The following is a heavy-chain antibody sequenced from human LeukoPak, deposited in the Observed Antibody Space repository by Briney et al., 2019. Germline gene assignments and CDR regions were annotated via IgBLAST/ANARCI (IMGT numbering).Heavy chain of an antibody. CDR1: GFTFSNYW. D-gene: IGHD3-22*01. CDR3: ARGGYYDSSGRNFDY. Sequence: PGGSLRLSCAASGFTFSNYWMSCVRQVPGKGLEWVAKIRQDGSDKYYVDSVKGRFTISRDNAKNSLYLQMSSLRAEDTAVYYCARGGYYDSSGRNFDYWGQGTLVTVSS. J-gene: IGHJ4*02. V-gene: IGHV3-7*03. CDR2: IRQDGSDK.